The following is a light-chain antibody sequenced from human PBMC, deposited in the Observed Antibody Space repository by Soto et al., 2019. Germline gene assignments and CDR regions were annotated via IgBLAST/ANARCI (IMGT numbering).Light chain of an antibody. CDR1: EGVSNY. CDR2: AAS. Sequence: DVQVTQSPSTLSASVGGRVTITCRASEGVSNYVAWFQQKPGKVPKLLIYAASTLQSGVPSRFRGSGSGTDFTLTISSLQPDDVASYFCQKYNSGGPLTFGGGTKVDVK. V-gene: IGKV1-27*01. CDR3: QKYNSGGPLT. J-gene: IGKJ4*01.